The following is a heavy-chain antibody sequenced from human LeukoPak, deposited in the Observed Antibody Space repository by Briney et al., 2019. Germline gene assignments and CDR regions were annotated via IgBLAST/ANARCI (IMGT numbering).Heavy chain of an antibody. Sequence: PGESLRLSCAASGFTFSSYSLNWVRQAPRKGLESVSSISSSSSYIYYADSVKGLFTISRDNAKNSLYLQMNRLRVEDTAVYYCARESRTTISPKLDYWGQGTLVTVSS. CDR3: ARESRTTISPKLDY. CDR2: ISSSSSYI. CDR1: GFTFSSYS. V-gene: IGHV3-21*01. D-gene: IGHD5-24*01. J-gene: IGHJ4*02.